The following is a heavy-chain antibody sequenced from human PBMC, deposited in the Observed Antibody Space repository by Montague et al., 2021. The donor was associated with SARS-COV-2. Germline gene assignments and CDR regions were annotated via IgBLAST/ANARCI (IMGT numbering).Heavy chain of an antibody. CDR1: GGSFSGYY. Sequence: SETLSLTCAVYGGSFSGYYWNWIRQPPGKGLEWIGEINHSGTTNYNPSLKSRVTISVDTSKNRFSLKLSSATAADTAVYYCARGVVVVVHRDYPARRGWFDPWGQGTLVTVSS. CDR2: INHSGTT. CDR3: ARGVVVVVHRDYPARRGWFDP. D-gene: IGHD2-15*01. V-gene: IGHV4-34*01. J-gene: IGHJ5*02.